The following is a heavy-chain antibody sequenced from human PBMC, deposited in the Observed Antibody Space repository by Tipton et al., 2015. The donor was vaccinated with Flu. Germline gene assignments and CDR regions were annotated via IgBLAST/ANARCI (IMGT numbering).Heavy chain of an antibody. CDR1: GYSIRSSNYY. J-gene: IGHJ5*02. Sequence: TLSLTCAVSGYSIRSSNYYWGWIRQPPGKGLEWIGNIYHTGSTYHNPSLKSRVTISVDTSRNHLSLRLRSLTAADTAVYFCARRDFSNYVSDPKNWFDPWGQGILVTVSP. V-gene: IGHV4-38-2*01. D-gene: IGHD4-11*01. CDR2: IYHTGST. CDR3: ARRDFSNYVSDPKNWFDP.